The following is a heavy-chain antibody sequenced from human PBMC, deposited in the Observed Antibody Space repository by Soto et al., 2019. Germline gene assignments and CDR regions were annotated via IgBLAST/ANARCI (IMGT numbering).Heavy chain of an antibody. CDR3: ARSLHLGELSLMPYAFDI. CDR1: GGTFGGYG. V-gene: IGHV3-33*08. CDR2: IWYDGSNK. J-gene: IGHJ3*02. Sequence: WGSMRVWGSAAGGTFGGYGVGWIRQAPGKGLEWVAVIWYDGSNKYYADSVKGRFTISRDNSKNTLYLQMNSLRAEDTAVYYCARSLHLGELSLMPYAFDIWGQGTMVTVS. D-gene: IGHD3-16*02.